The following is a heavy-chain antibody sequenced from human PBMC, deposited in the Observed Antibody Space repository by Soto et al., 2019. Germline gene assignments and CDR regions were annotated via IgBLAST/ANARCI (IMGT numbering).Heavy chain of an antibody. CDR2: ISGSGGST. J-gene: IGHJ5*02. CDR1: GFIFSSYA. V-gene: IGHV3-23*01. D-gene: IGHD2-2*01. CDR3: AKEKIRTSCCTWFDP. Sequence: ELQLLESGGGLVQPGGSLRLSCAASGFIFSSYAMSWVRQAPGKGLEWVSAISGSGGSTYYADSGKGRFTISRDNSKNTLYLQMNSLRAEDTAVYYCAKEKIRTSCCTWFDPWGQGTLVTVSS.